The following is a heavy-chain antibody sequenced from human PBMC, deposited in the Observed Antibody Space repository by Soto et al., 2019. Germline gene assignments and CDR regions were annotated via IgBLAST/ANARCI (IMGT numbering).Heavy chain of an antibody. J-gene: IGHJ4*02. D-gene: IGHD6-19*01. Sequence: QVQLVQSGAEVKKPGASVKVSCKASGYTFTSYAMHWVRQAPGQRLEWMGWINAGNGNTKYSQKFQGRVTITRDTYVSTAYIELFNLTSEITTVFFCARVSGITVAEVWGQGTLVTVSS. V-gene: IGHV1-3*01. CDR2: INAGNGNT. CDR3: ARVSGITVAEV. CDR1: GYTFTSYA.